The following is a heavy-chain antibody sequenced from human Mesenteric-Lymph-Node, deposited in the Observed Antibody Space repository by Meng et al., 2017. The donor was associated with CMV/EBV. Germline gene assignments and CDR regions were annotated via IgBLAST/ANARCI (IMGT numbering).Heavy chain of an antibody. D-gene: IGHD6-13*01. CDR3: ARDTGEAAAGLLDR. CDR2: ISGRGVYT. J-gene: IGHJ5*02. V-gene: IGHV3-23*01. CDR1: GFTFSSHA. Sequence: GGSLRLSCAASGFTFSSHAMSWVRQAPGKGLEWVSSISGRGVYTYYADSAKGRFTVPRDNSKNTMYLQMDSLRAEDTAIYYCARDTGEAAAGLLDRWGQGTLVTVSS.